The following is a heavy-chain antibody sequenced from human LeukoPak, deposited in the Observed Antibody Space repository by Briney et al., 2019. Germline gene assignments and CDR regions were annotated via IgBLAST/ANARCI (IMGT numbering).Heavy chain of an antibody. J-gene: IGHJ4*02. CDR3: ARVGYSSGWYFDY. Sequence: GGSLRLSCAASGFTFSTYSMNWVRQAPGKRLEWVSSISSTSSYIYYADSVKGRFTISRDNAQKSLYLQMNSLRAEDTAVYYCARVGYSSGWYFDYWGQGTLVTVSS. D-gene: IGHD6-19*01. CDR1: GFTFSTYS. V-gene: IGHV3-21*01. CDR2: ISSTSSYI.